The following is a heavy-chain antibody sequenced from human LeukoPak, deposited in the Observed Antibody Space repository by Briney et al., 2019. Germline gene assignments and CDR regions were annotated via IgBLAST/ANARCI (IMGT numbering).Heavy chain of an antibody. CDR1: GGSISSSSYS. CDR3: ARIVGALDYFDY. Sequence: SETLSLTCTVSGGSISSSSYSWGWIRQPPGKGLEWIGSIYYSGSTYYNPSLKSRVTISVDTSKNQFSLKLSSVTAADTAVYYCARIVGALDYFDYWGQGTLVTVSS. J-gene: IGHJ4*02. D-gene: IGHD1-26*01. CDR2: IYYSGST. V-gene: IGHV4-39*01.